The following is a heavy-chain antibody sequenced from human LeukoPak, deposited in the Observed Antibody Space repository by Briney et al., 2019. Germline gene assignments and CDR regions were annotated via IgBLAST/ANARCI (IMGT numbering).Heavy chain of an antibody. J-gene: IGHJ4*02. CDR3: ARGSHYDSSGYSYYFDY. CDR2: MNPNSGNT. CDR1: GYTFTSYD. D-gene: IGHD3-22*01. Sequence: ASVKVSCXASGYTFTSYDINWVRQTTGQGLEWMGWMNPNSGNTGYAQKFQGRVTMTRNTSISTAYMELSSLRSEDTAVYYCARGSHYDSSGYSYYFDYWDQGTLITVSS. V-gene: IGHV1-8*01.